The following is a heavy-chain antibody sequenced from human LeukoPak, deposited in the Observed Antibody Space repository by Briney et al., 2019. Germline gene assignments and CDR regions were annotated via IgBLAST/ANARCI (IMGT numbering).Heavy chain of an antibody. V-gene: IGHV3-23*01. D-gene: IGHD3-10*01. Sequence: PGGSLRLSCAGSGFTFSSYAMNWVRQGPGKGLEWDSSVSGGGGSTNYADSVKGRFTISRDDSRNTLYLQMDSLRVDDTAVYYCAKETTPNYGSGSYSYDYWGQGTLVTVSS. CDR3: AKETTPNYGSGSYSYDY. CDR2: VSGGGGST. CDR1: GFTFSSYA. J-gene: IGHJ4*02.